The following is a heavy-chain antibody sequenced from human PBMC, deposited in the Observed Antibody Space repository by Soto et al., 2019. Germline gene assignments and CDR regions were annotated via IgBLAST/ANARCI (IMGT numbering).Heavy chain of an antibody. Sequence: EVQLVESGGGLVKPGRSLRLSCTASGFTFGDDAMSWFRQAPGKGLEWVGFIRSKAYGGTTEYAASVKGRFTISRDDSKSIAYLQMNSLKTEDTAVYYCTRDRRFCGGDCYDAYYYGMDVWGQGTTVTVSS. V-gene: IGHV3-49*05. CDR3: TRDRRFCGGDCYDAYYYGMDV. J-gene: IGHJ6*02. CDR2: IRSKAYGGTT. CDR1: GFTFGDDA. D-gene: IGHD2-21*02.